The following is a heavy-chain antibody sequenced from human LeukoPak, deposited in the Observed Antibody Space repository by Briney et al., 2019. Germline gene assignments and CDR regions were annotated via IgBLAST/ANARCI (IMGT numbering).Heavy chain of an antibody. CDR1: GGSFSGYY. J-gene: IGHJ4*02. CDR2: INHSGST. CDR3: ARGWRQWLSIDY. V-gene: IGHV4-34*01. Sequence: PSETLSLTCAVYGGSFSGYYWSWIRQPPGKGLEWIGEINHSGSTNYNPSLKSRVTISVDTSKNQFSLKLSSVTAADTAVYCCARGWRQWLSIDYWGQGTLVTVSS. D-gene: IGHD6-19*01.